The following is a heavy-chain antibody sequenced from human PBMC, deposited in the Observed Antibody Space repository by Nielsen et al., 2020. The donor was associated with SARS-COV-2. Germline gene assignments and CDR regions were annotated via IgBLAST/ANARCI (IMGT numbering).Heavy chain of an antibody. V-gene: IGHV3-74*01. Sequence: ETLSLTCAASGFTFSSYWMHWVRQAPGKGLVWVSRINSDGSSTSYADSVKGRFTISRDNAKNTLYLQMNSLRAEDTAVYYCAKDIHSSGYLDYWGQGTLVTVSS. J-gene: IGHJ4*02. CDR1: GFTFSSYW. CDR2: INSDGSST. D-gene: IGHD3-22*01. CDR3: AKDIHSSGYLDY.